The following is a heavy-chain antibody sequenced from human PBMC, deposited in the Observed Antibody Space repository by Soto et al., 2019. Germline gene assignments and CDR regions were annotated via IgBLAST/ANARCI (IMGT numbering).Heavy chain of an antibody. J-gene: IGHJ1*01. CDR1: GGSISSYY. Sequence: QVQLQESGPGLVKPSETLSLTCTVSGGSISSYYWSWIRQPPGKGLEWIGYIYYSGSTNYNPSLKSRVTISVAPSKHRVALQLGSVTAAGAAVYDCARASGGHAGYWGPGAPVAGSS. V-gene: IGHV4-59*01. CDR3: ARASGGHAGY. CDR2: IYYSGST. D-gene: IGHD5-12*01.